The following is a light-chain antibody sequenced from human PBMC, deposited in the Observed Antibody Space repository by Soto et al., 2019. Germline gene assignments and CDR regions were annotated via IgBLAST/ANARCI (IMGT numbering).Light chain of an antibody. CDR2: EVS. V-gene: IGKV2-30*01. CDR1: QNLVFSDGNTS. Sequence: DVVMTQSPLSLPVTLGQPASISCRSSQNLVFSDGNTSLNWFQQRPGQSPRRLVYEVSNRAPGVPDRFSGSGSGDDFTLRITRVEHEDVGVYYCMQGSHWPWTFGQGTRLEIK. CDR3: MQGSHWPWT. J-gene: IGKJ1*01.